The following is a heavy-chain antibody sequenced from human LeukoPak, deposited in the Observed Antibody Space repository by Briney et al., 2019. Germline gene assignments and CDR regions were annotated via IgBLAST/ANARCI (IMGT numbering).Heavy chain of an antibody. J-gene: IGHJ4*02. CDR1: GYTFTSYG. D-gene: IGHD3-10*01. CDR3: ARDNYGSGSYYGDAFDI. Sequence: ASVKVSCKASGYTFTSYGISWVRQAPGQGLEWMGWISAYNGNTNYAQKLQGRVTMTTDTSTSTAYMELRSLRSDDTAVYYCARDNYGSGSYYGDAFDIWGQGTLVTVSS. CDR2: ISAYNGNT. V-gene: IGHV1-18*01.